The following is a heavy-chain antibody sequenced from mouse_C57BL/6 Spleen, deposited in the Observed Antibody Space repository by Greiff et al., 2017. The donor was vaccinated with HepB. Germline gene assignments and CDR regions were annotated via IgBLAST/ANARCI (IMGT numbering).Heavy chain of an antibody. D-gene: IGHD1-1*01. CDR1: GFTFSDYG. Sequence: EVQLQESGGGLVKPGGSLKLSCAASGFTFSDYGMHWVRQAPEKGLEWVAYISSGSSTIYYADTVKGRFTISRDNAKNTLFLQMTSLRSEDTAMYYCARRGTTVVAPYYAMDYWGQGTSVTVSS. J-gene: IGHJ4*01. CDR2: ISSGSSTI. V-gene: IGHV5-17*01. CDR3: ARRGTTVVAPYYAMDY.